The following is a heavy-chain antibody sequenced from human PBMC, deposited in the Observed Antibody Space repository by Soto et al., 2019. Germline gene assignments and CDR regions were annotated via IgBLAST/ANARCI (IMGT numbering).Heavy chain of an antibody. Sequence: GGSLRLSCAASGYTFSSYGMHWVRQAPGKGLEWVAVISSDGSKKYYVDSVKGRFTISRDDSRTTVYLQMDSLRGADTAAYYCTRDQSSAFHHWGQGT. CDR2: ISSDGSKK. CDR1: GYTFSSYG. CDR3: TRDQSSAFHH. V-gene: IGHV3-30*03. D-gene: IGHD6-19*01. J-gene: IGHJ4*02.